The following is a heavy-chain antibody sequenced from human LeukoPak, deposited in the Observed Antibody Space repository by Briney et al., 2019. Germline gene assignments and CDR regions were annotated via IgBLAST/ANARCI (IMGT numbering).Heavy chain of an antibody. CDR2: INHSGST. V-gene: IGHV4-34*01. CDR3: ARVVSGGDHPFDY. J-gene: IGHJ4*02. D-gene: IGHD2-21*02. Sequence: SETLSLTCAVYGGSFSGYYWSWIRQPPGKGLEWIGEINHSGSTNYNPSLKSRVTISVDTSKNQFSLKPSSVTAADTAVYYCARVVSGGDHPFDYWGQGTLVTVSS. CDR1: GGSFSGYY.